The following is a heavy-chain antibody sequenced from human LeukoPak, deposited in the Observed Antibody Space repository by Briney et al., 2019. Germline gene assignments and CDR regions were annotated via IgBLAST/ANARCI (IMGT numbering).Heavy chain of an antibody. D-gene: IGHD3-16*02. Sequence: GGSLRLSCAASGFTFSSYAMRWVRQAPGKGLEWVSAIRGGGGSTYYADSVKGRFTISGDNSKNTLYLQMNSLRAEDTAVYYCAKDLSAVNYDYVWGSYRYTINGFDYWGQGTLVTVSS. V-gene: IGHV3-23*01. CDR2: IRGGGGST. CDR1: GFTFSSYA. J-gene: IGHJ4*02. CDR3: AKDLSAVNYDYVWGSYRYTINGFDY.